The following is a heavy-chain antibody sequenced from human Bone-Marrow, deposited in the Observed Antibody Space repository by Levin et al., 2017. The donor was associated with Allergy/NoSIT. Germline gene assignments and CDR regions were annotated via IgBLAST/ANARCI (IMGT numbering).Heavy chain of an antibody. D-gene: IGHD2-8*01. CDR2: IYHSGST. CDR3: ARRMTTIMVFDF. CDR1: GDSISSRFW. V-gene: IGHV4-4*02. J-gene: IGHJ4*02. Sequence: PSETLSLSCTVSGDSISSRFWWSWVRQPPGKGLEWIAEIYHSGSTGYNPSLKSRVTISVDKSKNQFSLDLSSVTAADTAVYFCARRMTTIMVFDFWGQGTLVAVSS.